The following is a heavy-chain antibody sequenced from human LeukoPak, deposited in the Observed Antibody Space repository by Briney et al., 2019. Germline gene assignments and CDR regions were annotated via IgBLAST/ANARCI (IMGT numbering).Heavy chain of an antibody. V-gene: IGHV3-7*01. CDR1: GFTFSGHW. Sequence: GESLRLSCAASGFTFSGHWMSWVRQAPGKGLEWVASIRQDGSEKHYVDSVEGRFTISRDNAKNSLHLQMNSLRAEDTAVYYCAKGSSRPPNAFDIWGQGTLVTVSS. CDR3: AKGSSRPPNAFDI. D-gene: IGHD6-6*01. CDR2: IRQDGSEK. J-gene: IGHJ3*02.